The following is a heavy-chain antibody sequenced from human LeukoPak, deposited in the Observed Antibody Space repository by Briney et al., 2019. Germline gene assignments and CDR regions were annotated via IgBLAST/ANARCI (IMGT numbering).Heavy chain of an antibody. Sequence: PGKSLRLSCAASGFTFKSYSMIWVCQAPGKGLEWVSSISMGNDYIHYGDSVKGRFSISRDNSKNTLYLQMNSLRAEDTAVYYCAKDRTTVTGYPSFDYWGRGTLVTVSS. CDR2: ISMGNDYI. CDR3: AKDRTTVTGYPSFDY. CDR1: GFTFKSYS. J-gene: IGHJ4*02. V-gene: IGHV3-21*01. D-gene: IGHD3-9*01.